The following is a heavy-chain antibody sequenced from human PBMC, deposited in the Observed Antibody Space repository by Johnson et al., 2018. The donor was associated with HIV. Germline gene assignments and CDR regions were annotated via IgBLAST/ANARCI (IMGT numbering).Heavy chain of an antibody. V-gene: IGHV3-11*01. D-gene: IGHD3-22*01. CDR2: ISWNSGSI. CDR1: GFTFSDYY. Sequence: QVQLVESGGGLVKPGGSLRLSCAASGFTFSDYYMSWIRQAPGKGLAWVSSISWNSGSIGYADSVKGRFTISRDNAKNSLYLQMNSLRAEDTALYYCTREATYWYDSSGSPYAFDIWGQGTMVTVSS. CDR3: TREATYWYDSSGSPYAFDI. J-gene: IGHJ3*02.